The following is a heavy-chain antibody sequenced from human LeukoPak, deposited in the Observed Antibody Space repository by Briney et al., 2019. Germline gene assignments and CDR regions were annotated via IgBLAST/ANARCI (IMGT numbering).Heavy chain of an antibody. CDR3: VREVQT. Sequence: GGSLSLSCAASGFTFSSYSMNWVRQAPGKGLEWLSYISSTSSIIHYADSVKGRFTISRDNAKNSLYLQMSSLRGEDTAVYYCVREVQTWGQGTLVTVSS. CDR2: ISSTSSII. J-gene: IGHJ5*02. CDR1: GFTFSSYS. V-gene: IGHV3-48*01.